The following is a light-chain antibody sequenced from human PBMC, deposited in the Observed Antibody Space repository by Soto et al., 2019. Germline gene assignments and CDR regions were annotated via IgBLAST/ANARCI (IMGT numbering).Light chain of an antibody. CDR1: QSVSSN. J-gene: IGKJ5*01. Sequence: IVMTQSPATLSVSKGERSTLSCRASQSVSSNLAWYQQKPGQAPRLLIYGASSRATGIPDRFSGSGSGTDFTRTISRLETEDFEVYYCQQAATFGQGTRL. CDR2: GAS. CDR3: QQAAT. V-gene: IGKV3D-15*01.